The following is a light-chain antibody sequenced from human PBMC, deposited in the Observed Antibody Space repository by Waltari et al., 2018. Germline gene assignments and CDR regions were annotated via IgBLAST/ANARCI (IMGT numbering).Light chain of an antibody. CDR2: STS. CDR3: QQYNTYSTYT. J-gene: IGKJ2*01. V-gene: IGKV1-5*03. Sequence: DIQMTQSPSILSASFRDRVTITCRASQSIRTWLAWYQQKPGKAPKLLLYSTSNLETGVPSRFSGSGSGTEFSLTISSLQPDDFATYYCQQYNTYSTYTFGQGTKLEIK. CDR1: QSIRTW.